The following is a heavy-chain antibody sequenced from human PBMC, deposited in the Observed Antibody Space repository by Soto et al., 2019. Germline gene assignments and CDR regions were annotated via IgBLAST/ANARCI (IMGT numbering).Heavy chain of an antibody. Sequence: PGGSLRLSCAASGFTFSNYWMHWVRQAPGQGLVWVSRLNTNGRITDYADSVQGRFTISRDNARNTLYLQINSLRVEDTAVYYCASIGGTAAGRRGEYWGQGTQVTVSS. CDR1: GFTFSNYW. D-gene: IGHD6-13*01. CDR3: ASIGGTAAGRRGEY. J-gene: IGHJ4*02. CDR2: LNTNGRIT. V-gene: IGHV3-74*01.